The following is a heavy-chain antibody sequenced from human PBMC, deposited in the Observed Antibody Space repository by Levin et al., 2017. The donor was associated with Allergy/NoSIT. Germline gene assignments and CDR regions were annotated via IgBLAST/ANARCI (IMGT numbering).Heavy chain of an antibody. CDR2: ISYDGSNK. CDR1: GFTFSSYA. J-gene: IGHJ4*02. CDR3: ARDSIGDYYDILTGYPSY. Sequence: GESLKISCAASGFTFSSYAMHWVRQAPGKGLEWVAVISYDGSNKYYADSVKGRFTISRDNSKNTLYLQMNSLRAEDTAVYYCARDSIGDYYDILTGYPSYWGQGTLVTVSS. V-gene: IGHV3-30-3*01. D-gene: IGHD3-9*01.